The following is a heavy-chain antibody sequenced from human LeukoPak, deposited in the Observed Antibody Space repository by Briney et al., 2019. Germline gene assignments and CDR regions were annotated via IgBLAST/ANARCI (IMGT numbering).Heavy chain of an antibody. D-gene: IGHD3-16*01. J-gene: IGHJ4*02. CDR2: ISSSGSTI. CDR1: GFTFSSYG. V-gene: IGHV3-48*04. CDR3: ARDGWTVGDMFDY. Sequence: GGSLRLSCAASGFTFSSYGMSWIRQAPGKGLEWVSYISSSGSTIYYADSVKGRFTISRDNAKNSLYLQMNGLRAEDTAVYYCARDGWTVGDMFDYWGQGTLVTVSS.